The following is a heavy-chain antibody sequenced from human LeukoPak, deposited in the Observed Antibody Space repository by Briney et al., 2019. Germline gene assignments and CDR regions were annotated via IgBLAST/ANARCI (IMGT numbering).Heavy chain of an antibody. Sequence: GGSLRLSCAASGFTFSSYGMSWVRQAPGKGLEWVSSIVKSGTGTFYADSVKGRYTISRDNSKNTLYLELNSLGTEDTAVYFRAKAVAGYYYIDVWGKGTTVTVSS. CDR1: GFTFSSYG. CDR2: IVKSGTGT. V-gene: IGHV3-23*05. D-gene: IGHD6-19*01. J-gene: IGHJ6*03. CDR3: AKAVAGYYYIDV.